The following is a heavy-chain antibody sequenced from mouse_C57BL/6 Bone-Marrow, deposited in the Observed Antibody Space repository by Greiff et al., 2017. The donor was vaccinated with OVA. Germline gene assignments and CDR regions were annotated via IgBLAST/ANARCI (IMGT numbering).Heavy chain of an antibody. D-gene: IGHD1-1*01. CDR3: AGEGNYYGSSYGFAY. Sequence: EVHLVESGGGLVKPGGSLKLSCAASGFTFSSYAMSWVRQTPEQRLEWVATISDGGSYTYYPDNVKGRFTLSRDNAKNNLYLQMRHLKSEDTAMYYCAGEGNYYGSSYGFAYWGQGTLVTVSA. CDR1: GFTFSSYA. J-gene: IGHJ3*01. CDR2: ISDGGSYT. V-gene: IGHV5-4*01.